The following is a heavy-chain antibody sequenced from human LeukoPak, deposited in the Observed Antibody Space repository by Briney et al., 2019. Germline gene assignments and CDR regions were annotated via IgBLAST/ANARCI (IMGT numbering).Heavy chain of an antibody. CDR1: GGSISIYY. CDR2: IYYSGST. CDR3: ARTRNYYYDFDY. J-gene: IGHJ4*02. Sequence: PSETLSLTCTVSGGSISIYYWSWIRQPPGKGLEWIGYIYYSGSTNYNPSLKSRVTISVDTSKNQFSLKLSSVTAADTAVYYCARTRNYYYDFDYWGQGTLVTVSS. V-gene: IGHV4-59*01. D-gene: IGHD3-22*01.